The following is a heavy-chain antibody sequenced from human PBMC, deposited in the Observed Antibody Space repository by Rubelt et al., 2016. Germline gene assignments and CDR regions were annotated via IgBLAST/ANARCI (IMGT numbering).Heavy chain of an antibody. CDR1: GFTVSSNY. CDR3: AVHYYPLK. D-gene: IGHD3-10*01. CDR2: IYSGGET. J-gene: IGHJ4*02. Sequence: EVQLVESGGGLVQPGGSLRLSCAASGFTVSSNYMTWVRQAPGKGLEWVSVIYSGGETYYADSVKGRFTISRDNSKNTLYLQMGSLRAEDTAVYYCAVHYYPLKWGQGTLVTVSS. V-gene: IGHV3-66*01.